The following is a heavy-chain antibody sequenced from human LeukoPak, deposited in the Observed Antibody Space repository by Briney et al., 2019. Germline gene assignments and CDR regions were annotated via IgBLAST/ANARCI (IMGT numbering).Heavy chain of an antibody. D-gene: IGHD6-13*01. Sequence: GGSLRLSCAASGFTFSSYAMSWVRQAPGKGLEWVSAISGSGGSTYYADSVKGRFTISRDNSKNTLYLQMNSLRVEDTAVYYCAKVDRGGNSSSPVPYYNYYMNVWGKGTTVTVSS. V-gene: IGHV3-23*01. CDR2: ISGSGGST. CDR3: AKVDRGGNSSSPVPYYNYYMNV. CDR1: GFTFSSYA. J-gene: IGHJ6*03.